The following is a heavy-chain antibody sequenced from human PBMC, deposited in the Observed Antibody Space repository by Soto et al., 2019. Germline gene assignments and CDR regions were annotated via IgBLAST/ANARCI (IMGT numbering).Heavy chain of an antibody. CDR2: VYHSGST. CDR3: AVPGAGDFDY. D-gene: IGHD6-13*01. V-gene: IGHV4-4*02. J-gene: IGHJ4*02. CDR1: GASISTNNW. Sequence: SETLSLTCAVSGASISTNNWWSCVRQPPGKGLEWIWEVYHSGSTNCNPSLKSRVTISIDKSKNQFSLRLTSMTAADTAVYYCAVPGAGDFDYWSKGTLVTVSS.